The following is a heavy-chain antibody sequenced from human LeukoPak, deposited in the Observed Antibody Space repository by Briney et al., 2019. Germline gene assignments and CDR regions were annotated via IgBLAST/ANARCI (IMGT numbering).Heavy chain of an antibody. CDR2: FSWNSGSI. J-gene: IGHJ4*02. CDR1: GFTFDDYA. CDR3: AKGEDVDPTLVDYFDY. V-gene: IGHV3-9*01. D-gene: IGHD2-2*01. Sequence: PGGSLRLSCAASGFTFDDYAMHWSRKAPGKGLDWVSGFSWNSGSIGYADSVKGRFTISRDNAKNSLYLQMNSLRAENTALYYCAKGEDVDPTLVDYFDYWGQGTLVIVSS.